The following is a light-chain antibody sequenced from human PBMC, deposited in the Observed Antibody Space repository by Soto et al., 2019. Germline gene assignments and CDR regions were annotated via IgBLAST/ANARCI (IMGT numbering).Light chain of an antibody. CDR1: QTIGSN. Sequence: EIVMTQSPATLSVSPGERATLSCRASQTIGSNLAWYQQKPGQPPRLLIYDASTRATDIPARFTGSGSGTEFTLTISSLQSEDVAVFYCQQYNNWTPTLTFGQGTKVDVK. J-gene: IGKJ1*01. V-gene: IGKV3-15*01. CDR3: QQYNNWTPTLT. CDR2: DAS.